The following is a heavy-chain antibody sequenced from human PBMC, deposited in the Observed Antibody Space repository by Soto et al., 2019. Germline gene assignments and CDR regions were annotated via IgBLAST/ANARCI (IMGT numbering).Heavy chain of an antibody. J-gene: IGHJ5*02. CDR1: GGSFSGYY. D-gene: IGHD3-9*01. Sequence: PSETLSLTCAVYGGSFSGYYWTWIRQPPGTGLEWIGEINHSGSTNYNPSLKSRVTISVDTAKNQFSLSLSSVTAADTAVYYCTGAYYDIDGDILAPWGQGTSVTGSS. CDR2: INHSGST. CDR3: TGAYYDIDGDILAP. V-gene: IGHV4-34*01.